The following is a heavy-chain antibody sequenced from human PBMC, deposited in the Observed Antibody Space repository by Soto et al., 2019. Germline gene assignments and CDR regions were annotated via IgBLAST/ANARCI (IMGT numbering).Heavy chain of an antibody. CDR2: ISHDGRNT. J-gene: IGHJ4*02. V-gene: IGHV3-30*04. CDR3: AVDGVPTSSFRYYYFRF. Sequence: QAQLVESGGGVVQPGRSLRLSCAASELPFTDYSMHWVRQTADKGLEWVAFISHDGRNTFYSDSVKGRFTISRDDSRSMLCLQMIGVTVEDTAIYYCAVDGVPTSSFRYYYFRFWGRGTLVTVSS. CDR1: ELPFTDYS. D-gene: IGHD3-9*01.